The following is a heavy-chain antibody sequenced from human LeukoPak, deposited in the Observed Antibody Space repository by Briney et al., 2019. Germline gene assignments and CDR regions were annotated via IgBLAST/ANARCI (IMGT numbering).Heavy chain of an antibody. J-gene: IGHJ3*02. V-gene: IGHV4-30-2*01. D-gene: IGHD2-15*01. CDR1: GGSISSGSYY. CDR2: IYHSGST. CDR3: ARVTGKYCSGGTCPSAFYI. Sequence: SETLSLTCTISGGSISSGSYYWNWIRQPPGRGLEWIGYIYHSGSTYYNPSLKSRVTISVDRSKNQFSLKLTSVTAADTAVYYCARVTGKYCSGGTCPSAFYIWGQGTMVTVSS.